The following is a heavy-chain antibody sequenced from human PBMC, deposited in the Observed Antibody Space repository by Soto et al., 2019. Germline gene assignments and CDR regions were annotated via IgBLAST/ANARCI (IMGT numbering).Heavy chain of an antibody. V-gene: IGHV3-30-3*01. CDR1: RFTFSSYA. D-gene: IGHD6-19*01. CDR3: AGTQWLEDY. Sequence: QVQLVESGGGVVQPGRSLRLSCAASRFTFSSYAMHWVRQAPGKGLEWVAVISYDGSNKYYADSVKGRFTISRDNSKNTLYLQMNSLRAEDTAVYYCAGTQWLEDYWGQGTLVTVSS. J-gene: IGHJ4*02. CDR2: ISYDGSNK.